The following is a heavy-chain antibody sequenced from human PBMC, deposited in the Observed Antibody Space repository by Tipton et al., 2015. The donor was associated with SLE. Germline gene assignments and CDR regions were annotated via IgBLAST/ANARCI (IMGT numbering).Heavy chain of an antibody. CDR1: GGSFSGYY. CDR3: ARTSTQHFGMDV. D-gene: IGHD2-2*01. V-gene: IGHV4-34*01. CDR2: INHRGST. Sequence: TLSLTCAVYGGSFSGYYWSWIRQTPGKGLEWIGEINHRGSTNYNPSLKSRVTISVDTSKNQFSLKLSSVTAADTAVYYCARTSTQHFGMDVWGQGTTVTVSS. J-gene: IGHJ6*02.